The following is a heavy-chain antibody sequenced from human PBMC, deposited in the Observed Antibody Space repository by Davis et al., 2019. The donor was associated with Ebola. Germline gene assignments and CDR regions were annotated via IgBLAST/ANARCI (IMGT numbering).Heavy chain of an antibody. J-gene: IGHJ4*02. D-gene: IGHD3-10*01. Sequence: PGGSLRLSCAASGFTFSSYAMHWVRQAPGKGLEWVALISYDGSNKYYADSVKGRFTISRDNSKNTMYLQMNSLRAEDTAVYYCARDGSDWGQGTLVTVSS. V-gene: IGHV3-30-3*01. CDR2: ISYDGSNK. CDR3: ARDGSD. CDR1: GFTFSSYA.